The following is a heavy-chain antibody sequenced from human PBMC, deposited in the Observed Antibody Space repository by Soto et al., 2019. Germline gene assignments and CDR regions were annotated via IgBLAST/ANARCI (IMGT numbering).Heavy chain of an antibody. CDR2: IYWDDDK. V-gene: IGHV2-5*02. CDR3: AHRPILGIVATINDWFDP. CDR1: GFSLSTSGVG. Sequence: QITLKESGPTLVKPTQTLTLTCTFSGFSLSTSGVGVGWIRQPPGKALEWLALIYWDDDKRYSPSLKSRLTITKDTSKNQVVLTMTNMDPVDTATYYCAHRPILGIVATINDWFDPWGQGTLVTVSS. J-gene: IGHJ5*02. D-gene: IGHD5-12*01.